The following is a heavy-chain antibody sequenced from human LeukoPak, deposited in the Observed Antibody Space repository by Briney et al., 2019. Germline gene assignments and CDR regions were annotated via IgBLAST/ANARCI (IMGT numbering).Heavy chain of an antibody. D-gene: IGHD3-10*01. V-gene: IGHV3-7*01. CDR1: GFIFSSYW. J-gene: IGHJ4*02. CDR3: ARYRRPTMVRGVIISGYFDY. Sequence: GGSQRLFCVASGFIFSSYWMSWVRQAPGKGLEWVANIKQDGSEKFYVDSVKGRFTISRDNAKNSLYLQMNSLRAEDKAVYYRARYRRPTMVRGVIISGYFDYWGQGTLATVSS. CDR2: IKQDGSEK.